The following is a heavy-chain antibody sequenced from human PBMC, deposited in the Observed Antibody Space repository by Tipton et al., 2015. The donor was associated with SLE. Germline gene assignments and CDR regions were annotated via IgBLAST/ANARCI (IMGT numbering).Heavy chain of an antibody. J-gene: IGHJ4*02. Sequence: SLRLSCAASGFTFSSYAMHWVRQAPGKGLEYVSAISSNGGSTYYANSVKGRFTISRDNSKNTLYLQMGSLRAEDMAVYYCARDGGGWDLTTTGDFDYWGQGTLVTVSS. CDR2: ISSNGGST. CDR1: GFTFSSYA. D-gene: IGHD3-22*01. CDR3: ARDGGGWDLTTTGDFDY. V-gene: IGHV3-64*01.